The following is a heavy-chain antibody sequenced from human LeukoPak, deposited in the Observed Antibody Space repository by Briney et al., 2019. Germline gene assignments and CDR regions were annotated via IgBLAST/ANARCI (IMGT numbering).Heavy chain of an antibody. Sequence: GGSLRLSCAASGFTFSNAWMSWVRQAPGKGLEWAGRIKSKTDGGTTDYAAPVKGRFTISRDDSKNTLYLQMNSLKTEDTAVYYCTTFLTSGIVVVPAALEGVDYWGQGTLVTVSS. CDR2: IKSKTDGGTT. V-gene: IGHV3-15*01. D-gene: IGHD2-2*01. CDR1: GFTFSNAW. J-gene: IGHJ4*02. CDR3: TTFLTSGIVVVPAALEGVDY.